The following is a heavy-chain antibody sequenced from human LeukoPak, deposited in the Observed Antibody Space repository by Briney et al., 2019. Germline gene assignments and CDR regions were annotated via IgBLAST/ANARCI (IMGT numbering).Heavy chain of an antibody. Sequence: SETLSLTCTVSGGSINNCYWNWIRQPPGKGLEWIGYMSYSGNTYYNPSLKSRVTISVDMSKNQFYLQMSSVTAADTAVYYCARDEYGGPFDYWGQGALVTVSS. J-gene: IGHJ4*02. D-gene: IGHD4/OR15-4a*01. CDR3: ARDEYGGPFDY. CDR1: GGSINNCY. CDR2: MSYSGNT. V-gene: IGHV4-59*01.